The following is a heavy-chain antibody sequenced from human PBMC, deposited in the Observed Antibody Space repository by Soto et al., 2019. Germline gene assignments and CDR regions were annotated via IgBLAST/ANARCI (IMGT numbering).Heavy chain of an antibody. J-gene: IGHJ3*02. CDR2: INPSGGST. Sequence: ASVKVSCKASGYTFTSYYMHWVRQAPGQGLEWMGIINPSGGSTSYAQKFQGRVTMTRDTSTSTVYMELSSLRSEDTTVYYCAGDWSGEIDAFDIWGQGTMVTVS. CDR1: GYTFTSYY. V-gene: IGHV1-46*01. D-gene: IGHD3-10*01. CDR3: AGDWSGEIDAFDI.